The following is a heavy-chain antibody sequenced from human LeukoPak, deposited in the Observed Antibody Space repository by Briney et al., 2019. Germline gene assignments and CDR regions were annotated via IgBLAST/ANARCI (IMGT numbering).Heavy chain of an antibody. J-gene: IGHJ4*02. CDR1: GGSFSGYY. CDR2: INHSGST. V-gene: IGHV4-34*01. Sequence: PSETLSLTCAVYGGSFSGYYWSWIRQPPGKGLEWIGEINHSGSTNYNPSLKSRVTISVDTSKNQFSLKLSSVTAADTAVYYCARGEGPKSYFDYWGQGTLVTVSS. CDR3: ARGEGPKSYFDY.